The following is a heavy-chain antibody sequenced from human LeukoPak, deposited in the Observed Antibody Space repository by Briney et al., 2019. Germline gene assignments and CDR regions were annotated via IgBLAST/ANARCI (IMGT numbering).Heavy chain of an antibody. J-gene: IGHJ4*02. CDR2: INSEGSTT. V-gene: IGHV3-74*01. D-gene: IGHD3-10*01. CDR3: ERGGFDTIGFDY. CDR1: VFTFSSYW. Sequence: GGSRTLSCVSCVFTFSSYWMQWLRQAPERVLVCVSRINSEGSTTTYADSVRGRFTISRDKAKHTLYLQMNSLRGEDTAVYYCERGGFDTIGFDYWGQGTLVTVSS.